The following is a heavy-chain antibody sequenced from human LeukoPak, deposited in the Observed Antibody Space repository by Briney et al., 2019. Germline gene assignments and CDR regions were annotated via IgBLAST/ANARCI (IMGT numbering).Heavy chain of an antibody. D-gene: IGHD1/OR15-1a*01. CDR3: VTRGTASRLLDS. Sequence: PSETLSLTCVVPGGSISSSNWWSWVRQPPGKGLEWIGEMYHSGSTNYNPSLKSRVTISVDKSNNQFSLKLSSVTAADTAVYYCVTRGTASRLLDSWGQGTLVTVSS. CDR2: MYHSGST. V-gene: IGHV4-4*02. J-gene: IGHJ4*02. CDR1: GGSISSSNW.